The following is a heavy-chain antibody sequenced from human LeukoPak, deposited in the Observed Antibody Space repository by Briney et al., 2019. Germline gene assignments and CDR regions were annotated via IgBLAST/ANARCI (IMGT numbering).Heavy chain of an antibody. CDR1: GFTVSSNY. V-gene: IGHV3-53*01. D-gene: IGHD3-16*01. Sequence: PGGSLRLSCAASGFTVSSNYMSWVRQAPGKGLEWVSVIYSGGSTYYADSVKGRFTISRHNSKNTLYLQTNSLRAEDTAVYYCARDDRDYVYYYYYYYGMDVWGQGTTVTVSS. CDR2: IYSGGST. J-gene: IGHJ6*02. CDR3: ARDDRDYVYYYYYYYGMDV.